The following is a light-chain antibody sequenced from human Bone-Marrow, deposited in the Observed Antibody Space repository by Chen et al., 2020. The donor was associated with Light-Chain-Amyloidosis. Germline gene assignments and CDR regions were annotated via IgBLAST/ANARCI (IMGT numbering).Light chain of an antibody. J-gene: IGKJ4*01. V-gene: IGKV4-1*01. CDR3: QQYYSTPQLT. CDR1: QSVLYRSHNKNY. CDR2: WVS. Sequence: IVMTQSPDSLDVSLGESATINCKSSQSVLYRSHNKNYLAWYQQKPGQPPKLLIYWVSTRESGVPDRWSGCGSGTDFTLTISSLHAEDVAVYYCQQYYSTPQLTFGGGTKVEIK.